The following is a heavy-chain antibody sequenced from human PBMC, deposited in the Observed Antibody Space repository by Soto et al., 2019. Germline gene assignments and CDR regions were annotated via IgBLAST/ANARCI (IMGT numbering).Heavy chain of an antibody. CDR2: ISSDGSHI. CDR3: GIDQTMAGTTTLAF. Sequence: EVQLVESGGGLVQPGGSLRLSCAASGFTFSSSWMHWVRQAPGKGLVWFSLISSDGSHIIYVESVKGRFTISRDDAKKTLYLQMNNLRDDDTSVYYFGIDQTMAGTTTLAFWGQGDLVTVSS. D-gene: IGHD6-19*01. J-gene: IGHJ4*02. V-gene: IGHV3-74*01. CDR1: GFTFSSSW.